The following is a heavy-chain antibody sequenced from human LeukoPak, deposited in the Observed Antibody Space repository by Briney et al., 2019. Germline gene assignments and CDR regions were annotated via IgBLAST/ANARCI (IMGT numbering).Heavy chain of an antibody. CDR1: DGSVSSSNW. Sequence: SGTLSLTCTVSDGSVSSSNWWSWVRQPPGKGLEWIGEIYHTGSTNYNPSPKSRVAISMDKSKNQFSLKLSSVTAADTAMYYCARYLEDWGQGTLVTVSS. CDR3: ARYLED. CDR2: IYHTGST. J-gene: IGHJ4*02. V-gene: IGHV4-4*02.